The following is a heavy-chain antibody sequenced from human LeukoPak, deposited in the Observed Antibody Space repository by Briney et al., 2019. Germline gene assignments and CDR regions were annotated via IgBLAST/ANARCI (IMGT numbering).Heavy chain of an antibody. CDR2: ISYDGSNK. CDR3: ASLKGYSYGSNWFDP. CDR1: GFTFSSYA. V-gene: IGHV3-30*04. J-gene: IGHJ5*02. D-gene: IGHD5-18*01. Sequence: SGGSLRLSCAASGFTFSSYAMHWVRQAPGKGLEWVAVISYDGSNKYYADSVKGRFTISRDNSKNTLYLQMNSLRAEDTAVYYCASLKGYSYGSNWFDPWGQGTLVTVSS.